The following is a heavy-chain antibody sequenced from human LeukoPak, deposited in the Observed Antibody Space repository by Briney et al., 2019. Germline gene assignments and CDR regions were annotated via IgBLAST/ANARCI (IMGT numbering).Heavy chain of an antibody. Sequence: GGSLRLSCAASGFTFSSYWMHWVRQAPGKGLVWVSRINSDGSSTSYADSVKGRFTISRDNAKNTLYLQMNSLRAEDTAVYYCAIVYYGSGSTPGFDYWGQGTLVTVSS. CDR3: AIVYYGSGSTPGFDY. D-gene: IGHD3-10*01. J-gene: IGHJ4*02. V-gene: IGHV3-74*01. CDR2: INSDGSST. CDR1: GFTFSSYW.